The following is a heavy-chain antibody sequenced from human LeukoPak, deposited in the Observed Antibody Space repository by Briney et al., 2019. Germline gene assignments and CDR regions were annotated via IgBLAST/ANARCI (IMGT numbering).Heavy chain of an antibody. J-gene: IGHJ4*02. CDR2: ICYDGSNK. D-gene: IGHD5-18*01. V-gene: IGHV3-33*06. CDR1: GVTFSSYG. Sequence: GGSLRLSCAASGVTFSSYGMHWVRQAPGKGLEWVAVICYDGSNKYYADSVKARFTISRDNTKNTLYLQMNSLRAEDTAVYSCAKDRGGYSYAFDYWGQGTLVTVSS. CDR3: AKDRGGYSYAFDY.